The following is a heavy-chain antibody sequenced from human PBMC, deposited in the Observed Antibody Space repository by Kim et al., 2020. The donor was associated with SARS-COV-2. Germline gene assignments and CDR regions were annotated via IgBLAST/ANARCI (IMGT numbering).Heavy chain of an antibody. D-gene: IGHD6-13*01. J-gene: IGHJ4*02. V-gene: IGHV5-51*01. CDR2: IYPGDSDT. CDR3: ARPAPASSSWYPNPYFEY. CDR1: GYSFTNYW. Sequence: GESLKISCKDSGYSFTNYWIGWVRQMPGKGLEWMGIIYPGDSDTRYSPSFQGQVTISADKSISTAYLQWSSLKASDSAMYYCARPAPASSSWYPNPYFEYWGQGTLVTVSS.